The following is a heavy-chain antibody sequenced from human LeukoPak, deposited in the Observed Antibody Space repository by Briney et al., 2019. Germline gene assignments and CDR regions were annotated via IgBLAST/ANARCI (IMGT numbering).Heavy chain of an antibody. J-gene: IGHJ1*01. V-gene: IGHV5-51*01. D-gene: IGHD2-2*01. Sequence: GESLKISFKGSGYSFTSYWIGWVRQMPGKGLEWMGIIYPGDSDTRYSPSFQGQVTISADKSISTAYLQWSSLKASDTAMYYCAGARLGYCSSTSCYPGDFQHWGQGTLVTVSS. CDR3: AGARLGYCSSTSCYPGDFQH. CDR1: GYSFTSYW. CDR2: IYPGDSDT.